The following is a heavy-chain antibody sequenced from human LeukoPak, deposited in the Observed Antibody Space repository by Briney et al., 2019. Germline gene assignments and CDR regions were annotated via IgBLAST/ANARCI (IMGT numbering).Heavy chain of an antibody. J-gene: IGHJ6*03. CDR3: ARGPITIFGVVANYYYYYMDV. CDR2: ISTYNGNT. V-gene: IGHV1-18*01. D-gene: IGHD3-3*01. Sequence: ASVKVSCKASGYTFTRYGISWVRQAPGQGLEWMGWISTYNGNTNYAQKLQGRVTMTTDTSTSTAYMELRSLRSDDTAVYYCARGPITIFGVVANYYYYYMDVWGKGTTVTVSS. CDR1: GYTFTRYG.